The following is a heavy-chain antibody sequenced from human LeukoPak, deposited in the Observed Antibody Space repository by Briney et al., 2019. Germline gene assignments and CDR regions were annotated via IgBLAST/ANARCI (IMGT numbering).Heavy chain of an antibody. CDR2: IIPAVGIA. CDR3: DKSDSGHDFRGGAFHL. V-gene: IGHV1-69*02. D-gene: IGHD5-12*01. CDR1: GGTFNSYN. J-gene: IGHJ3*01. Sequence: SVKVSCKASGGTFNSYNINWVRQTPGQGLQWMGRIIPAVGIANYAQMFQGRVTITADRSTSTAYMELSSLRSDDTAVFYCDKSDSGHDFRGGAFHLWGQGTLVTVSS.